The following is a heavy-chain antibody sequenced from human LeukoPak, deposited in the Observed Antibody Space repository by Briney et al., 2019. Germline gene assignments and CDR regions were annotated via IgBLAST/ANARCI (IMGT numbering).Heavy chain of an antibody. CDR3: ARDGDRGYYYSY. V-gene: IGHV1-18*01. D-gene: IGHD3-22*01. J-gene: IGHJ4*02. CDR2: ISAYNGNT. Sequence: ASVKVSFKSSGYTFTSYGISWVRQAPGQGLEWMGWISAYNGNTNYAQKLQGRVTMTTDTSTSTAYMELRSLRSDDTAVYYCARDGDRGYYYSYWGQGTMVTVSS. CDR1: GYTFTSYG.